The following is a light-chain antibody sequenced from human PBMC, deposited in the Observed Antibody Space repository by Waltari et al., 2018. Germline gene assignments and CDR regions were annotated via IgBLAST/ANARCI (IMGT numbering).Light chain of an antibody. CDR2: EVR. CDR3: SSYTSSSYVV. CDR1: SSDVGGYNY. J-gene: IGLJ2*01. Sequence: QSALTQPASVSGSPGPSITISCTGTSSDVGGYNYVSWYQQHPGKAPKLMIYEVRNRPSGVSNRFSCSKSGNTAALTISGLQAEDEADYYCSSYTSSSYVVFGGGTKLTVL. V-gene: IGLV2-14*01.